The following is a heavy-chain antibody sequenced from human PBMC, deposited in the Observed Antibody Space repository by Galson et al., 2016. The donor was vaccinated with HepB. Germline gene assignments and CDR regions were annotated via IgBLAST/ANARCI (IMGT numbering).Heavy chain of an antibody. CDR1: GGSISSGAYY. V-gene: IGHV4-31*03. CDR2: MYYSGGP. CDR3: ARAVRIAALPLRGWFDP. Sequence: TLSLTCTVSGGSISSGAYYWSWIRQHPGKGLEWIAYMYYSGGPYYNPSLKSRVSISIDTSKNQFSLKLSSVTAADTAVYYCARAVRIAALPLRGWFDPWGQGTLVIVSS. D-gene: IGHD6-6*01. J-gene: IGHJ5*02.